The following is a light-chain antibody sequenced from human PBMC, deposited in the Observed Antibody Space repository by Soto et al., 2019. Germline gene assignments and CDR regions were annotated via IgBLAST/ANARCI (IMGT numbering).Light chain of an antibody. V-gene: IGKV3-15*01. CDR3: QQYNNWPRT. J-gene: IGKJ1*01. CDR1: QSVSSN. Sequence: EIVMTQSPASLSVSPGERATLSCRASQSVSSNLAWYQQNPGQAPRLLIYGASIRATGIPARFSGSGSGTEFNLTISSLQSEDFTVYYCQQYNNWPRTFGQGTKVEIK. CDR2: GAS.